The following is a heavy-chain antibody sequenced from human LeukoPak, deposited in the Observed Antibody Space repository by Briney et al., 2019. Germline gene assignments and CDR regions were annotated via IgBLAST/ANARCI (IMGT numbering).Heavy chain of an antibody. D-gene: IGHD6-19*01. CDR3: AKRAGYSSGWYYFDY. J-gene: IGHJ4*02. CDR1: GFTLSSYA. Sequence: GGSLRLSCAASGFTLSSYAMSWVRQAPGKGLEWVSTIGGGGGSTYYADSVKGRFNISRDNSKNTLYLQMNSLRAEDTAVYYCAKRAGYSSGWYYFDYWGQGTLVTVSS. CDR2: IGGGGGST. V-gene: IGHV3-23*01.